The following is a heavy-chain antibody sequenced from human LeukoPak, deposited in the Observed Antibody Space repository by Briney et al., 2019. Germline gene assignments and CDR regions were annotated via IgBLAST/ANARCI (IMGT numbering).Heavy chain of an antibody. Sequence: KSGGSLRLSCAASGFTFSSYWMTWVRQAPGKGLEWVGRIRRKTDGGTTDYAAPVKGRFTISRDDSDNTLYLQMNSLKTEDTAVYYCTTGLNWGQGTLVTVSS. V-gene: IGHV3-15*01. J-gene: IGHJ4*02. CDR3: TTGLN. CDR1: GFTFSSYW. CDR2: IRRKTDGGTT.